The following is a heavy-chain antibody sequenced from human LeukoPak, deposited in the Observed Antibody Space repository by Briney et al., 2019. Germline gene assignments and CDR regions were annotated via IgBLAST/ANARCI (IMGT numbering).Heavy chain of an antibody. Sequence: GGSLRLSCAASGFTFSSYAMSWVRQAPGKGLEWVSAISGSGGSTYYADSVKGRFTISRDNSKNKLYLQMNSLRAEDTAVYYCAKGSNYVWGSYRLSDYYYGMDVWGQGTTVTVSS. D-gene: IGHD3-16*02. V-gene: IGHV3-23*01. CDR3: AKGSNYVWGSYRLSDYYYGMDV. J-gene: IGHJ6*02. CDR2: ISGSGGST. CDR1: GFTFSSYA.